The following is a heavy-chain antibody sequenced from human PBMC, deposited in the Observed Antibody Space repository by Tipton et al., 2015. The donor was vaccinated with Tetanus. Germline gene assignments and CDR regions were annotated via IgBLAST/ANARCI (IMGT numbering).Heavy chain of an antibody. J-gene: IGHJ5*01. V-gene: IGHV3-33*01. D-gene: IGHD3-3*01. CDR3: ARERSFEWLGPVDS. Sequence: SLRLSCAASGFTFNGYGMHWVRQAPGKGLEWLALVWYDGSKQYYADSVKSRFTISRENSKNTVHLQMNNLRDEDTAVFYCARERSFEWLGPVDSGGHGSLGAVSS. CDR2: VWYDGSKQ. CDR1: GFTFNGYG.